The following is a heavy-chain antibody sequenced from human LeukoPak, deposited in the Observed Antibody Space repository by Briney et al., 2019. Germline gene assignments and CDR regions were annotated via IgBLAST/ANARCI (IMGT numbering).Heavy chain of an antibody. CDR3: ARGPRGWYCSSTSCYEDYYFDY. D-gene: IGHD2-2*01. J-gene: IGHJ4*02. CDR2: INPNSGGT. Sequence: ASVKVSCKASGYTFTGYYMHWVRQAPGQGLEWMGWINPNSGGTNYAQKFQGRVTMTRDTSISTAYVELSRLRSDDTAVYYCARGPRGWYCSSTSCYEDYYFDYWGQGTLVTVSS. CDR1: GYTFTGYY. V-gene: IGHV1-2*02.